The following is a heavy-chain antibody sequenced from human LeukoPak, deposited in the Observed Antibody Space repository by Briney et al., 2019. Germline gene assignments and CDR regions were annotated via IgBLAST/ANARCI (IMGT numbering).Heavy chain of an antibody. D-gene: IGHD4-17*01. Sequence: PGGSLRLSCAAPGFTFSSYAMSWVRQAPGKGLEWVSAISGSGGSTYYADSVKGRFTISRDNSKNTLYLQMSSLRAEDTAVYYCAKFRDYGDYVDYWGQGTLVTVSS. J-gene: IGHJ4*02. V-gene: IGHV3-23*01. CDR3: AKFRDYGDYVDY. CDR1: GFTFSSYA. CDR2: ISGSGGST.